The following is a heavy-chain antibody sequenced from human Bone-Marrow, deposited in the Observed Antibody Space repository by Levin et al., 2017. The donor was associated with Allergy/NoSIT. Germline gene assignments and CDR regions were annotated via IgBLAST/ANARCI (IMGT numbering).Heavy chain of an antibody. V-gene: IGHV3-30-3*01. CDR1: RFTFSDYG. J-gene: IGHJ6*03. CDR2: IAYDGTNK. CDR3: ARSAPPSHHYFYFYMDV. Sequence: QPGGSLRLSCGASRFTFSDYGMHWVRQAPGKGLEWVAVIAYDGTNKYYADSVKGRFTISRDNSKNTLFLQMNSLRAEDTAVYFCARSAPPSHHYFYFYMDVWGKGTTVTVSS.